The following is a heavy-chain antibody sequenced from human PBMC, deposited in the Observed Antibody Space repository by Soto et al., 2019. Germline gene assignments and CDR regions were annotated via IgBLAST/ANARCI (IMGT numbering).Heavy chain of an antibody. CDR3: ARDQGFRVVINSNWFDP. J-gene: IGHJ5*02. Sequence: GASVKVSCKASGSTFSRYGIMWVRQAPGQGLERMGWISAYNGNTNSAEKLRGRLTMTTDASTTTAYMELRSLRSDDTAIYYCARDQGFRVVINSNWFDPWGQGTLVTVSS. CDR1: GSTFSRYG. V-gene: IGHV1-18*01. D-gene: IGHD2-21*01. CDR2: ISAYNGNT.